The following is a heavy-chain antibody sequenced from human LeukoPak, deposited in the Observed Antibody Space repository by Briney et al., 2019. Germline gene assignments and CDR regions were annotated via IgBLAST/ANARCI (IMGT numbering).Heavy chain of an antibody. J-gene: IGHJ4*02. CDR1: GVSISTSNW. CDR2: IYHNGGT. D-gene: IGHD3-9*01. Sequence: PSGTLSLTCAVSGVSISTSNWWSWVRQPPGKGLEWIGEIYHNGGTNYNPSLKSRATISVDKSKNQFSLKLSSVTAADTAVYYCASLRYILTGYYSWGLGTPVPVSS. CDR3: ASLRYILTGYYS. V-gene: IGHV4-4*02.